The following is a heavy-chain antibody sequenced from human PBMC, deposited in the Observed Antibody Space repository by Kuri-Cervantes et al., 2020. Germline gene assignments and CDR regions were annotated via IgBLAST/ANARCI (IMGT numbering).Heavy chain of an antibody. V-gene: IGHV4-4*07. D-gene: IGHD3-10*01. CDR3: ARDSGSGDRYYYYYGMDV. J-gene: IGHJ6*02. Sequence: SETLSLTCTVSGGSISSYYWSWIRQPAGRGLEWIGRIYTSGSTNYNPSLKSRVTISVDTSKNQFSLKLSSVTAADTAVYYCARDSGSGDRYYYYYGMDVWGQGTTVTVSS. CDR2: IYTSGST. CDR1: GGSISSYY.